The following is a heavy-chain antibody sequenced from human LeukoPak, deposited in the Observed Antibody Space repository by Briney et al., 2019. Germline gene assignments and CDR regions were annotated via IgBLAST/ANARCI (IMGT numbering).Heavy chain of an antibody. D-gene: IGHD3-9*01. J-gene: IGHJ6*03. CDR1: GDSISSGDYY. Sequence: SETLSLTCTVSGDSISSGDYYWSWIRQPPVKGLEWIGSIYYSGSTYYNPSLKSRVTISVDTSKNQFSLKLSSVTAADTAVYYCASNGGGYYDILTGYPKPYYYYYYMDVWGKGTTVTVSS. CDR3: ASNGGGYYDILTGYPKPYYYYYYMDV. CDR2: IYYSGST. V-gene: IGHV4-39*07.